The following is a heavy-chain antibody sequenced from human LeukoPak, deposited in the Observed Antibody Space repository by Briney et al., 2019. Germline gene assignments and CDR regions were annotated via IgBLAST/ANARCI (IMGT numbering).Heavy chain of an antibody. CDR2: IKEDGSEK. D-gene: IGHD2-21*01. J-gene: IGHJ4*02. V-gene: IGHV3-7*01. Sequence: PGGSLRLSCVVSGFILSTYWMSWVRQAPGKGLEWVACIKEDGSEKYYVNSVKGRFTISRDNVKNSIYLQMNSLRGEDTAVYYYVRDGRLPLVGDFWGQGTLVAVSS. CDR1: GFILSTYW. CDR3: VRDGRLPLVGDF.